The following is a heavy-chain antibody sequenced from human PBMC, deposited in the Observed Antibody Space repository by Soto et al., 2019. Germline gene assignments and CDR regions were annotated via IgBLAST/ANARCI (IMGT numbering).Heavy chain of an antibody. Sequence: SETLSLTCTVSGGSISSGGYYWSWIRQHPGKGLEWIGYIYYSGSTYYNPSLKSRVTISVDTSKNQFSLKLSSVTAADTAVYYCVRGNSGRTIFGVPNFDYWGQGTLVTVSS. V-gene: IGHV4-31*03. J-gene: IGHJ4*02. CDR3: VRGNSGRTIFGVPNFDY. D-gene: IGHD3-3*01. CDR1: GGSISSGGYY. CDR2: IYYSGST.